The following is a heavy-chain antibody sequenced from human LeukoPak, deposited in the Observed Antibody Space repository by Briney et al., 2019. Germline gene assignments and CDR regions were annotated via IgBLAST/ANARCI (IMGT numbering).Heavy chain of an antibody. J-gene: IGHJ3*02. CDR2: MFYNVST. CDR3: ARQGSGRAFDI. CDR1: GGSISSYY. Sequence: SETLSLTCTVFGGSISSYYWNWIRQSPGKGVGWIAYMFYNVSTNYSPSLKSRVTISVDTSKNQFSLKLISVTAADTAVYFCARQGSGRAFDIWGQGTMVTVSS. V-gene: IGHV4-59*08.